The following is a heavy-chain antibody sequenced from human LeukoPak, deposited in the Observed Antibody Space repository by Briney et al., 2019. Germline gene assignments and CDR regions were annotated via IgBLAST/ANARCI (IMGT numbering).Heavy chain of an antibody. Sequence: GGSLRLSCAASGFTFSSYAMSWVRQAPGGGLEWVSAISGSGDTTYHADSVKGRFTISRDNSENRLSLQMDSLRAEDTAVYFCAKDTAAWWYHRAYMDVWGKGTTVTVSS. D-gene: IGHD2-15*01. CDR1: GFTFSSYA. J-gene: IGHJ6*03. CDR2: ISGSGDTT. V-gene: IGHV3-23*01. CDR3: AKDTAAWWYHRAYMDV.